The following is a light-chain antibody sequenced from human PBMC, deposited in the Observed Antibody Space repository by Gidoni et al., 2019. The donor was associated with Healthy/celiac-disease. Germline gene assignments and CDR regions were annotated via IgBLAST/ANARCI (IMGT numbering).Light chain of an antibody. Sequence: EIVLTPSPGTLSLSPGDRATLSCRASQSVSSSYLAWYQQKPGQAPRLLIYGASSRATGIPDRFSGSGSGTDFTLTISRLEPEDFAVYYWQQYGSSLYTFGQGTKLEIK. J-gene: IGKJ2*01. V-gene: IGKV3-20*01. CDR3: QQYGSSLYT. CDR1: QSVSSSY. CDR2: GAS.